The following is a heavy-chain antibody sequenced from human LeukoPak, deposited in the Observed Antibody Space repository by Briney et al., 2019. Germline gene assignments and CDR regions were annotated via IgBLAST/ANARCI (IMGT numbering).Heavy chain of an antibody. J-gene: IGHJ5*02. V-gene: IGHV3-23*01. CDR1: GFTFSSYA. D-gene: IGHD3-22*01. CDR2: ISGSGGST. Sequence: GGSLRLSCAASGFTFSSYAMSWVRQAPGKGLEWVSYISGSGGSTHYADSAKGRFTISRDDSKSTLYLQMNSLRAEDTAVYYCAKDRRNYYDAPRFDPWGQGTLVTVSS. CDR3: AKDRRNYYDAPRFDP.